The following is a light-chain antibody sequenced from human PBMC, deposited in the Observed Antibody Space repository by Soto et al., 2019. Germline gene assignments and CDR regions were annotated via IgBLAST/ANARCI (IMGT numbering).Light chain of an antibody. CDR3: QQYNEWPPL. Sequence: EIVMTQSPATLSVSPGEGGTLSCRASQSVSGNLAWYQQKPGQAPRLLIYGASTRATGIPVRFSASGSGTEFTLTIRSLQYEDFAVSYCQQYNEWPPLFGQGSKLEIK. CDR1: QSVSGN. CDR2: GAS. J-gene: IGKJ2*01. V-gene: IGKV3-15*01.